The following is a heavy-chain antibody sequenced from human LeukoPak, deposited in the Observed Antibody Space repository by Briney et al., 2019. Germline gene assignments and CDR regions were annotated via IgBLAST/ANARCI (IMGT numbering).Heavy chain of an antibody. V-gene: IGHV4-39*07. D-gene: IGHD4-17*01. Sequence: SEPLSLTCSVSRTVSRDYIRHFDYYWVWIRQPPGRGLEWIGNVYNSGTTSYNPSLSSRVTMSVDTSKSQFSLRMSSVTAADTAVYYCARGGPRQRYGDSPKYYFDYWGQGTLVTVSS. CDR1: RDYIRHFDYY. CDR2: VYNSGTT. CDR3: ARGGPRQRYGDSPKYYFDY. J-gene: IGHJ4*02.